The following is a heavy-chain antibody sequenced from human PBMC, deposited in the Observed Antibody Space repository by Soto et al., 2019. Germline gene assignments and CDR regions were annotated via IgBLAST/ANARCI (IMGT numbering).Heavy chain of an antibody. Sequence: ASGKVSCKACGYTFTSYGISCGLQAPGQGLEWMGWISAYNGNTNYAQKLQGRVTMTTDTSTSTAYMELRSLRSDDTAVYYCARDGYSYAPNYGMDVWGQGTTVPVSS. CDR1: GYTFTSYG. D-gene: IGHD5-18*01. J-gene: IGHJ6*02. V-gene: IGHV1-18*01. CDR3: ARDGYSYAPNYGMDV. CDR2: ISAYNGNT.